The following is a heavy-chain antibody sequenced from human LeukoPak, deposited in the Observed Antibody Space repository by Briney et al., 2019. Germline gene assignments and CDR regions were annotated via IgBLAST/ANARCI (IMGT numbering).Heavy chain of an antibody. Sequence: GGSLRLSCAASGFTFSSYAMHWVRQAPGKGLEWVAVISYDGSNKYYADSVKGRFTISRDNSKNTLFLQMNSLRAEDTAVYYCASDRTTVTTRDYFGYWGQGALVTVSS. V-gene: IGHV3-30*04. J-gene: IGHJ4*02. CDR1: GFTFSSYA. D-gene: IGHD4-17*01. CDR3: ASDRTTVTTRDYFGY. CDR2: ISYDGSNK.